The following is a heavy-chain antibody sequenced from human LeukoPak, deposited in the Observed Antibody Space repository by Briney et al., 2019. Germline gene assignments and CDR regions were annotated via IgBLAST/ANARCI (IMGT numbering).Heavy chain of an antibody. D-gene: IGHD4-11*01. Sequence: SETLSLTCTVFGDSVNSHYWSWVRQAPGKGLEWIGYIFYSGDTNYSPSLKSRVTISIDTSKKQFSLRLTSVTTADTAVYFCARTGDYSRSTGGWFDPWGQGTLVTVSS. CDR1: GDSVNSHY. J-gene: IGHJ5*02. CDR3: ARTGDYSRSTGGWFDP. CDR2: IFYSGDT. V-gene: IGHV4-59*02.